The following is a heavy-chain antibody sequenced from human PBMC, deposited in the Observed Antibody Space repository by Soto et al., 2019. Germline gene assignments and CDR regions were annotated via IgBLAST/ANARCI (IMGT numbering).Heavy chain of an antibody. Sequence: EVQLVESGGGLVQPGGSLRLSCAASGFTFSSYWMTWVRQAPGKGLEWVANIKQDGNEKYYVDSVKGRFTISRDNAKNSLYLQMNSLRAEDTAVYYCARRVGYCSGGSCYHFDYWGQGTLVTVSS. J-gene: IGHJ4*02. D-gene: IGHD2-15*01. CDR1: GFTFSSYW. CDR2: IKQDGNEK. CDR3: ARRVGYCSGGSCYHFDY. V-gene: IGHV3-7*01.